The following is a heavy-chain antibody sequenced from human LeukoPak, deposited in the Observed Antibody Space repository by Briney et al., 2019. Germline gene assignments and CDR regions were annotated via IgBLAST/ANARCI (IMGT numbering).Heavy chain of an antibody. J-gene: IGHJ4*02. CDR2: ISSGSSTI. Sequence: GGSLRLSCAASGFTFSSYSMNWVRQAPGKGLDWISYISSGSSTIYYADSVKGRFTISRDNAKNSLYLQMNSLRDEDTAVHYCARDYYGDYYFDYWGQGTLVTVSS. CDR3: ARDYYGDYYFDY. V-gene: IGHV3-48*02. CDR1: GFTFSSYS. D-gene: IGHD3-22*01.